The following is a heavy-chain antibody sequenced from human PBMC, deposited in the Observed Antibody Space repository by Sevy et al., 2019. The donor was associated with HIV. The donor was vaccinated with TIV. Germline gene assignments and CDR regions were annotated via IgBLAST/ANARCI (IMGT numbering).Heavy chain of an antibody. J-gene: IGHJ4*02. V-gene: IGHV1-18*01. CDR1: GYTFTSYG. CDR3: ARTDTLEDIVVVVAATPPDY. D-gene: IGHD2-15*01. CDR2: ISAYNGNT. Sequence: ASVKVSCKASGYTFTSYGISWVRQAPGQGLEWMGWISAYNGNTNYAQKLQGRVTMTTDTSTSTAYMGLRGLRSDDTAVYYCARTDTLEDIVVVVAATPPDYWGQGTLVTVSS.